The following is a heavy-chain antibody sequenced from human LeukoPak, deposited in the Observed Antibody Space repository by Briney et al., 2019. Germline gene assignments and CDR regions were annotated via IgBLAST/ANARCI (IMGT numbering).Heavy chain of an antibody. CDR1: GYTFTSYG. Sequence: GASVKVSCKASGYTFTSYGISWVRQAPGQGLEWMGWISAYNGNTNYAQKLQGRVTMTTDTSTSTAYMELRSLRSDDTAVYYCARDFPAGYCSSTSCFPLDYWGQGTLVTVSS. CDR2: ISAYNGNT. CDR3: ARDFPAGYCSSTSCFPLDY. D-gene: IGHD2-2*01. J-gene: IGHJ4*02. V-gene: IGHV1-18*01.